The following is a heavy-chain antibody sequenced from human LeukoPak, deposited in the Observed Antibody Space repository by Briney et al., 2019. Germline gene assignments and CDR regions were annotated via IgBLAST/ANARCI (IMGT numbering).Heavy chain of an antibody. CDR2: IKQDGSEK. CDR3: ASLGN. J-gene: IGHJ4*02. Sequence: GGSLRLSCAASGFTFSSYSMNWVRQAPGKGLEWVANIKQDGSEKFYVDSVKGRFTISRDNAKNSLYLQMNSLRADDTAVYYYASLGNWGQGTLVTVSS. V-gene: IGHV3-7*01. CDR1: GFTFSSYS. D-gene: IGHD1-1*01.